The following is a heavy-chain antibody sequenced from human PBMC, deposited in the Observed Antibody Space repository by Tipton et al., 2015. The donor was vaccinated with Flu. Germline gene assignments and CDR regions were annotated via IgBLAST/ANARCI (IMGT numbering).Heavy chain of an antibody. V-gene: IGHV4-38-2*02. Sequence: GLVKPSETLSLTCAVSDYSISSGYYWGWIRQPPGKGLEWIGRIHTSGSTNYNPSLESRVTISVDTSKNQFSLKLTSVTAADTAVYYCARDEYPYYVLSGYFDYWGRGTLVTVSS. D-gene: IGHD3-16*01. CDR2: IHTSGST. CDR3: ARDEYPYYVLSGYFDY. CDR1: DYSISSGYY. J-gene: IGHJ4*02.